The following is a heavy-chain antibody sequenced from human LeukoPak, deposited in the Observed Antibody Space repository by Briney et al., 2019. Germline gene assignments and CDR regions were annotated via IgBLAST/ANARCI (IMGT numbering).Heavy chain of an antibody. CDR3: AKDRERYCSGGSCYLFDY. J-gene: IGHJ4*02. D-gene: IGHD2-15*01. Sequence: PGGSLRLSCAASGFTFSSYGMHWVRQAPGKGLEWVAVISYDGSNKYYADSVKGRFTISRDNSKNTLYLQMNSLRAEDMAVYYCAKDRERYCSGGSCYLFDYWGQGTLVTVSS. V-gene: IGHV3-30*18. CDR1: GFTFSSYG. CDR2: ISYDGSNK.